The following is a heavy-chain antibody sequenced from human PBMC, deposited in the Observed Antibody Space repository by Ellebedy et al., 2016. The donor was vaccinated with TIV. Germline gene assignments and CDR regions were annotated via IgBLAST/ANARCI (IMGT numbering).Heavy chain of an antibody. Sequence: GESLKISCDASGFIFSSYAMSWVRQAPGKGLEWVSAIGGSGSRAYYADSVNGRFTISRDNPRSMMYLQMNSLRTEDTAVYYCAKDALITTIIGRGGWFDPWGQGTLVTVSS. V-gene: IGHV3-23*01. D-gene: IGHD3-22*01. CDR3: AKDALITTIIGRGGWFDP. J-gene: IGHJ5*02. CDR2: IGGSGSRA. CDR1: GFIFSSYA.